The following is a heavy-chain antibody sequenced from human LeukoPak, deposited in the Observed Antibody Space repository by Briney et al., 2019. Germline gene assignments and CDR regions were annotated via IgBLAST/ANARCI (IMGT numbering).Heavy chain of an antibody. CDR2: IYYSGTT. J-gene: IGHJ4*02. CDR3: ARARWHSSGRYFDY. D-gene: IGHD6-19*01. CDR1: GGSISSYY. V-gene: IGHV4-59*01. Sequence: PSETLSLTCTVSGGSISSYYWSWIRQPPGNGLEWIGYIYYSGTTNYNPSLKSRVTISVDTSKNQFSLKLSSVTAADTAVYYCARARWHSSGRYFDYWGQGTLVTVSS.